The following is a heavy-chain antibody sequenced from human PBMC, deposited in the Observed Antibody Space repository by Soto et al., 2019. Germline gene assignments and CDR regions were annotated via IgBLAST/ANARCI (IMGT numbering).Heavy chain of an antibody. CDR1: GFSLSSRGAA. V-gene: IGHV2-5*02. D-gene: IGHD3-10*02. J-gene: IGHJ5*02. CDR3: AHMFGQVSPFNWFDP. Sequence: QITLKESGPTLVKPTQTLTLTCTFSGFSLSSRGAAVGWIRHPPGKALEWLALIYWDDDKRYSPSLKTRLAITKDTSRNQVVLTMTNMDPVDTATYFCAHMFGQVSPFNWFDPWGQGTLVTVSS. CDR2: IYWDDDK.